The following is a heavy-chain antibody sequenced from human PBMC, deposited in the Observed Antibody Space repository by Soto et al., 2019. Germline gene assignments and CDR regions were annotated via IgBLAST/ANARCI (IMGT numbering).Heavy chain of an antibody. CDR1: GGSISIYY. V-gene: IGHV4-4*07. CDR3: ARDDYDFWSGHYGMDV. Sequence: SETLSLTCTVSGGSISIYYWRWIRQPAGKGLEWIGRIYTSGSTNYNPSLKSRVTMSVDTSKNQFSLKLSSVTAADTAVYYCARDDYDFWSGHYGMDVWGQGTTVTVSS. D-gene: IGHD3-3*01. CDR2: IYTSGST. J-gene: IGHJ6*02.